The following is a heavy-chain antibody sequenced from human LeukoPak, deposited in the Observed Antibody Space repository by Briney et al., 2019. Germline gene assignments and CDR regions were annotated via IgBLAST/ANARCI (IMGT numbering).Heavy chain of an antibody. D-gene: IGHD5-24*01. CDR2: IYYSGST. CDR3: AVGDGYTPGDY. V-gene: IGHV4-59*08. CDR1: GGSISSHY. J-gene: IGHJ4*02. Sequence: SETLSLTCTVSGGSISSHYWSWIRQPPGKGLEWIGYIYYSGSTNYNPSLKSRVTISVDTSKNQFSLKLSSVTAADTAVYYCAVGDGYTPGDYWGQGTLVTVSS.